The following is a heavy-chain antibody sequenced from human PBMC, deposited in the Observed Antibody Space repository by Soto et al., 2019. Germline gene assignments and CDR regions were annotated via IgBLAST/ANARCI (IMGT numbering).Heavy chain of an antibody. D-gene: IGHD6-19*01. Sequence: EVQLLESGGSLKQPGGSLRLSCAASGFTFSSYAMSWVRQAPGKGLEWVSSISAGGDTTYYADSVKGRFTITRDNSKNTLYLQMNSLRAADSAVYYCAKDHGYAGGWHTPYYFDSWGQGTLVTVS. CDR2: ISAGGDTT. CDR1: GFTFSSYA. J-gene: IGHJ4*02. CDR3: AKDHGYAGGWHTPYYFDS. V-gene: IGHV3-23*01.